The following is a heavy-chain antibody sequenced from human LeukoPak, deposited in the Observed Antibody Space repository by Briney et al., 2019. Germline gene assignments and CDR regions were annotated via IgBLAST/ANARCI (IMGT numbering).Heavy chain of an antibody. CDR2: INHSGST. Sequence: SETLSLTCAVYGGSFSGYYWSWIRQPPGKGLEWIGEINHSGSTNYNPSLKSRVTISVDTSKNQFSLKLSSVTAADTAVYYCARWSGPPRSLGEGNWFDPWGQGTLVTVSS. CDR3: ARWSGPPRSLGEGNWFDP. V-gene: IGHV4-34*01. D-gene: IGHD3-16*01. J-gene: IGHJ5*02. CDR1: GGSFSGYY.